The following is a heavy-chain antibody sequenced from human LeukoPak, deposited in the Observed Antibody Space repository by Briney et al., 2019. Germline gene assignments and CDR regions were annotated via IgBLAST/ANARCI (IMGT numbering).Heavy chain of an antibody. CDR3: SSSYYDILTGYSPLEGFDY. Sequence: PGGSLRLSCAASGFTFGSYSMNWVRQAPGKGLEWVSSISSNSSYIYYADSVKGRFTISRDNSKNTLYLQMNSLRAEDTAVYYCSSSYYDILTGYSPLEGFDYWGQGTLVTVSS. D-gene: IGHD3-9*01. CDR1: GFTFGSYS. J-gene: IGHJ4*02. V-gene: IGHV3-21*01. CDR2: ISSNSSYI.